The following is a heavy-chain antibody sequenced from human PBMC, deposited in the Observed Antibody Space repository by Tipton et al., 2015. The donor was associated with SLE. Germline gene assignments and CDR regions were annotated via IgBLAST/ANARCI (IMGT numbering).Heavy chain of an antibody. CDR2: INGDGSST. V-gene: IGHV3-74*01. J-gene: IGHJ4*02. CDR1: GFTFSRYW. D-gene: IGHD2/OR15-2a*01. CDR3: ARGKYYFDY. Sequence: GSLRLSCAASGFTFSRYWMHWVRQAPGKGLVWVSHINGDGSSTRYADSVKGRFTISRDNAKNTLYLQMDGLRAEDTAVYYCARGKYYFDYWGQGALVTVSS.